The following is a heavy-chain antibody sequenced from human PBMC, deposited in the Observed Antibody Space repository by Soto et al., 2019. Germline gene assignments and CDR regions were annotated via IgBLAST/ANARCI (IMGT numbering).Heavy chain of an antibody. J-gene: IGHJ3*02. CDR3: ARVTRQQLAYDAFDI. CDR1: GFTFSSYA. D-gene: IGHD6-13*01. Sequence: GGSPRLSCAASGFTFSSYAMSWVRQAPGKGLEWVAVIRGDGSNKYYADSVKGRFTISRDNSKNTLYLQMNSLRAEDTAVYYCARVTRQQLAYDAFDIWGQGTMVTVSS. CDR2: IRGDGSNK. V-gene: IGHV3-33*08.